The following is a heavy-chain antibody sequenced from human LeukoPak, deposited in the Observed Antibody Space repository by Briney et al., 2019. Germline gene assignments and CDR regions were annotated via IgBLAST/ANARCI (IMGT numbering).Heavy chain of an antibody. V-gene: IGHV4-39*01. J-gene: IGHJ4*02. CDR1: GGSMSSSSYY. D-gene: IGHD7-27*01. CDR3: ARHKDLGYFDY. Sequence: PSETLSLTCTVSGGSMSSSSYYWGWIRQPPGKGLEWIGSIYYSGSTYYNPSLKSRVTISVDTSKNQFSLKLSSVTAADTAVYYCARHKDLGYFDYWGQGTLVTVSS. CDR2: IYYSGST.